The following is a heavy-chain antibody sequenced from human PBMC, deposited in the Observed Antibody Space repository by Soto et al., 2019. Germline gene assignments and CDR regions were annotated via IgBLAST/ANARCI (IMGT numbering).Heavy chain of an antibody. Sequence: QVQLVQSGAEVKKPGASVKVSCKTSGYIFTAYSMHWVRQAPGQGLEWMGVVNPSGGSAHYAQSFEGRVTLTRDTSTSTFYMELSSLRSEDTAVYYCVREENCRGGTCYSEYFHHWGQGTLVTDSS. CDR3: VREENCRGGTCYSEYFHH. CDR2: VNPSGGSA. D-gene: IGHD2-15*01. CDR1: GYIFTAYS. J-gene: IGHJ1*01. V-gene: IGHV1-46*01.